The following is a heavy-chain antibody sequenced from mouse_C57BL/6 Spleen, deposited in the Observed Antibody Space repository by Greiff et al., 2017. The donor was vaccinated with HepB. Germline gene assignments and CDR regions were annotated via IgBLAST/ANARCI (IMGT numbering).Heavy chain of an antibody. CDR3: AGSSYFDY. CDR2: ISSGGSYP. D-gene: IGHD1-1*01. V-gene: IGHV5-6*01. Sequence: EVQVVESGGDLVKPGGSLKLSCAASGFTFSSYGMSWVRQTPDKRLEWVATISSGGSYPYYPDSVKGRFTISRDNAKNTLYLQMSSLKSEDTAMYYCAGSSYFDYWGQGTTLTVSS. CDR1: GFTFSSYG. J-gene: IGHJ2*01.